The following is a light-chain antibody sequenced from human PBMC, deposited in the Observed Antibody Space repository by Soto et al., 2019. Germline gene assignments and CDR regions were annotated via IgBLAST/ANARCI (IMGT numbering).Light chain of an antibody. CDR3: QQYGSSPRT. CDR2: GAS. V-gene: IGKV3-20*01. Sequence: EIVLTQSPGTLSLSPGERATLSCRASQSVSSTYLAWYPQKPGQAPRLLIYGASSRATGIPDRFSGSGSGTDFTLTISRLEPEDFAVYFCQQYGSSPRTFGPGTKVEIK. CDR1: QSVSSTY. J-gene: IGKJ1*01.